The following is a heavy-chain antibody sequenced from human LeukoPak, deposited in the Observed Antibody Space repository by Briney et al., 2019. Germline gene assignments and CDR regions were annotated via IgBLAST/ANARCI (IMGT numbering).Heavy chain of an antibody. CDR1: GFTFSSYS. CDR3: ARAGSGSSPSDY. D-gene: IGHD3-10*01. Sequence: GGSLRLSCAASGFTFSSYSMNWVRQAPGKGLEWVSSISSSSSYIYYADSVKGRFTISRDNSKNTVYLQMNSLRAEDTAVYYCARAGSGSSPSDYWGQGTLVTVSS. J-gene: IGHJ4*02. CDR2: ISSSSSYI. V-gene: IGHV3-21*04.